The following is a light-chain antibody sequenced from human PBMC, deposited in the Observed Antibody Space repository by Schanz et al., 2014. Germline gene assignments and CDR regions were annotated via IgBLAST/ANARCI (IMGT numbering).Light chain of an antibody. CDR1: SGHSSYV. Sequence: QLVLTQSPSASASLGASVKVTCTLSSGHSSYVIAWHQQQPEKGPRYLMKINSDGSHSKGDGIPDRFSGSSSGAERYLTISSLQSEDEADYYCQTWGTDTRVFGTGTKLTVL. CDR3: QTWGTDTRV. V-gene: IGLV4-69*02. CDR2: INSDGSH. J-gene: IGLJ1*01.